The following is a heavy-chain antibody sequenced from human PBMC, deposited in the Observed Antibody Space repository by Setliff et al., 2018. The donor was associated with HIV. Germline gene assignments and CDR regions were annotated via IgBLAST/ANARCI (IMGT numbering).Heavy chain of an antibody. V-gene: IGHV4-4*08. CDR2: IYTSGST. CDR1: GGSISSYY. Sequence: KPSETLSLTCTVSGGSISSYYWSWIRQPPGKGLEWIGYIYTSGSTNYNPSRKSRVTISVDTSKNQFSLKLSSVTAADTAVYYCARGPYYDILTGYSYYFDYWGQGTLVTVS. J-gene: IGHJ4*02. D-gene: IGHD3-9*01. CDR3: ARGPYYDILTGYSYYFDY.